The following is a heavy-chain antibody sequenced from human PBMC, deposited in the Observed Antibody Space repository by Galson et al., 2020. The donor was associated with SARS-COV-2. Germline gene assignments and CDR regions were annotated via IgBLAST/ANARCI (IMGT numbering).Heavy chain of an antibody. D-gene: IGHD3-22*01. V-gene: IGHV4-39*01. J-gene: IGHJ4*02. CDR2: IFYSGSP. Sequence: SETLSLTCNVSGGSIRSRSYYWGWIRQPPGKGLEWIGIIFYSGSPYYNPSLKSRVTMSVDTSKNQFSLKVSSVTAADTAVYYCARLGDGYYDSRAYFHLDHWGQGTLVTVSS. CDR3: ARLGDGYYDSRAYFHLDH. CDR1: GGSIRSRSYY.